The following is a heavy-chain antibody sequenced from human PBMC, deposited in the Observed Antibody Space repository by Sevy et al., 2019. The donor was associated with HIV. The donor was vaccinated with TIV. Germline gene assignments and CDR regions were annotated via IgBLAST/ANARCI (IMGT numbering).Heavy chain of an antibody. V-gene: IGHV3-30-3*02. J-gene: IGHJ4*02. CDR2: LSYDDSAE. CDR1: GFILSTSP. Sequence: GGSLRLSCAASGFILSTSPMHWVRKAPGKGLECVAILSYDDSAENYADSVKGLFTISRDNSKNTLYLQMNSLRTEDTAVYYCAKDDLGSIDYWGQGTLVTVSS. CDR3: AKDDLGSIDY. D-gene: IGHD3-10*01.